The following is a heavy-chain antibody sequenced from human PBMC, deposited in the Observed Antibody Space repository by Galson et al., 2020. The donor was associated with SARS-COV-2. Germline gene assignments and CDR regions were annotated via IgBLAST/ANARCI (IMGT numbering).Heavy chain of an antibody. D-gene: IGHD1-20*01. CDR2: INSDGSVT. CDR1: GFTFNSDW. CDR3: ARLFRYNWNDVMADYFDY. Sequence: ALHGESLKISCAASGFTFNSDWMHWVRQAPGKGLVWVSRINSDGSVTNYADSVKGRFTISRDNAKNTLYLQMNSLRAEDTAVYYCARLFRYNWNDVMADYFDYWGQGTLVTVSS. J-gene: IGHJ4*02. V-gene: IGHV3-74*01.